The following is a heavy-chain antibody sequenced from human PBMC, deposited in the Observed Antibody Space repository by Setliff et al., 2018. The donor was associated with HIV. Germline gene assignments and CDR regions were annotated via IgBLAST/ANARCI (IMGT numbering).Heavy chain of an antibody. D-gene: IGHD3-10*01. V-gene: IGHV3-23*01. CDR3: ARSVIGYYYYGMDV. J-gene: IGHJ6*02. CDR2: ISGDGDSI. CDR1: GFSFNDYA. Sequence: PGGSLRLSCAASGFSFNDYAVNWVRQAPGKGLEWVAGISGDGDSIFYDDSVRGRFTISRDKSGTTVYLQLKRLRVEDTAIYFCARSVIGYYYYGMDVWGQGTLVTVS.